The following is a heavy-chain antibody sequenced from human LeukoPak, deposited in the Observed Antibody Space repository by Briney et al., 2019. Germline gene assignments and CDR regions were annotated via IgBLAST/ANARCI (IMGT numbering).Heavy chain of an antibody. V-gene: IGHV3-21*01. Sequence: GGSLRLSCAASGFTFSSYSMNWVRQTPGKGLEWVSSISSRSSYIYYADSVKGRFTISRDNAKNSLYLQMNSLRAEDTAVYYCARAAIRYQLLNWFDPWGQGTLVTVSS. CDR2: ISSRSSYI. D-gene: IGHD2-2*01. CDR3: ARAAIRYQLLNWFDP. CDR1: GFTFSSYS. J-gene: IGHJ5*02.